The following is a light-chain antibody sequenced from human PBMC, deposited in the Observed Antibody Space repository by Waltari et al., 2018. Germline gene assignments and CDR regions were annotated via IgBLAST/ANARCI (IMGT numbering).Light chain of an antibody. V-gene: IGKV3-15*01. CDR2: DAS. Sequence: EKVMTQSPVTLSVSTGEGVTLSCRASQLIANNLAWYHQRPGQAPRLLIYDASTRASGVPARFSGSWSGTEFTLTISSLQSEDFATYYCQQYNDGYSFGQGTRLEI. J-gene: IGKJ2*03. CDR3: QQYNDGYS. CDR1: QLIANN.